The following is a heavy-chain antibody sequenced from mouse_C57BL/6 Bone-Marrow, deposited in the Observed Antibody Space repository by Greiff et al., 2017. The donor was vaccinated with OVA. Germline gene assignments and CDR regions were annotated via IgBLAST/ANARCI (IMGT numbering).Heavy chain of an antibody. Sequence: QVQLQQSGAELVKPGASVKLSCKASGYTFTSYWMHWVKQRPGQGLEWIGMIHPNSGSTNYNEKFKSKATLTVDKSSSTAYMQLSSLTSEDSAVYYCARTWLPYYFDYWGQGTTRTVAS. CDR1: GYTFTSYW. D-gene: IGHD2-2*01. CDR2: IHPNSGST. CDR3: ARTWLPYYFDY. V-gene: IGHV1-64*01. J-gene: IGHJ2*01.